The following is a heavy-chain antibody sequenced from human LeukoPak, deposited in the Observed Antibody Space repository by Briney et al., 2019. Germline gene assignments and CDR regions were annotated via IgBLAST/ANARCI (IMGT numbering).Heavy chain of an antibody. D-gene: IGHD3-10*01. J-gene: IGHJ4*02. V-gene: IGHV4-39*01. CDR2: ISYSRTT. Sequence: SETLSLTCTVSGVSLSSSSYYWGWLRQPPETGLEWIASISYSRTTYYNPSLKRRVTISIDTSKNLFPLNLSSVPAADTAVYFCARNLILGSGRHWYYFDYWGQGSLVTVSS. CDR3: ARNLILGSGRHWYYFDY. CDR1: GVSLSSSSYY.